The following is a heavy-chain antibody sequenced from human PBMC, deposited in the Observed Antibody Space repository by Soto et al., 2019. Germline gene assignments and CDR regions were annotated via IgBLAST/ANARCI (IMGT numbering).Heavy chain of an antibody. CDR2: INAGNGNT. V-gene: IGHV1-3*01. J-gene: IGHJ5*02. D-gene: IGHD2-15*01. CDR1: GYTFTSYA. CDR3: ARDRVVVVAATRAHWFDP. Sequence: ASVKVSCKASGYTFTSYAMHWVRQAPGQRLEWMGWINAGNGNTKYSQKFQGRVTITRDTSASTAYMELSSLRSEDTAVYYCARDRVVVVAATRAHWFDPWGQGTLVTVSS.